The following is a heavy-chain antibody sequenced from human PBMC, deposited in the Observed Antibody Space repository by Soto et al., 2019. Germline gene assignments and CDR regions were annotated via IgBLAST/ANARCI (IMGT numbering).Heavy chain of an antibody. Sequence: QVKLQESGPGLVKPSETLSLTCTVSGDSVSSGAYYWSWVRQPPGKGLEWIGYIYYNAITNYNPSLKSRVTIVVDTSKSEISLTLNSVAAADTAVYYCARANIAADGTIFDPWGQGVLVTVSA. J-gene: IGHJ5*02. V-gene: IGHV4-61*08. D-gene: IGHD6-13*01. CDR1: GDSVSSGAYY. CDR3: ARANIAADGTIFDP. CDR2: IYYNAIT.